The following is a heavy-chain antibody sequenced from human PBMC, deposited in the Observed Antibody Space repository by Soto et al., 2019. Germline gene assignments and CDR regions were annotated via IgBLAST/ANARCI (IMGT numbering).Heavy chain of an antibody. CDR2: INPILSMS. Sequence: QVQLVQSGAEVKRPGSSVKVSCKASGDTFTFYSINWVRQAPGLGLEWMGRINPILSMSNYAQRFQGRATMTADKXTSTAYMDLSSLRSEDTAIYYCASSYGSGYRAFDYWGQGALVTVSS. V-gene: IGHV1-69*02. D-gene: IGHD3-10*01. CDR1: GDTFTFYS. J-gene: IGHJ4*02. CDR3: ASSYGSGYRAFDY.